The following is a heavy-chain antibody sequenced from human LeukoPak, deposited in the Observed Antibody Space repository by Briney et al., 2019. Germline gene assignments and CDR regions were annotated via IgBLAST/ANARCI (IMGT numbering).Heavy chain of an antibody. J-gene: IGHJ6*03. Sequence: SVKVSCKAPGGTFSSYAISWVRQAPGQGLEWMGGIIPIFGTANYAQKFQGRVTITTDESTSTAYMELSSLRSEDTAVYYCARGGRGYGYFYYYYMDVWGKGTTVTVSS. CDR2: IIPIFGTA. V-gene: IGHV1-69*05. CDR1: GGTFSSYA. CDR3: ARGGRGYGYFYYYYMDV. D-gene: IGHD5-18*01.